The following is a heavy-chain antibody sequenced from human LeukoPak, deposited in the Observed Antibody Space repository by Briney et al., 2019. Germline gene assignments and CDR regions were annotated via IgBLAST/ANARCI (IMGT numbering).Heavy chain of an antibody. J-gene: IGHJ4*02. V-gene: IGHV4-34*01. CDR1: GGSFSGYY. Sequence: PSETLSLTCAVYGGSFSGYYWSWIRQPPGKGLEWIGEINHSGSTNYNPSLKSRVTISVDTSKNQFSLNLSSVTAADTAVYYCARVQGYCSGGSCYGNDYWGQGTLVTVSS. CDR3: ARVQGYCSGGSCYGNDY. D-gene: IGHD2-15*01. CDR2: INHSGST.